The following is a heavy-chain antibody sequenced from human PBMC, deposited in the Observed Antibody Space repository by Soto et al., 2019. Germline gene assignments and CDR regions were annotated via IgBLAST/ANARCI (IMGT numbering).Heavy chain of an antibody. Sequence: ASVKVSCKVSGYTLTELSMHWVRQAPGKGLEWMGGFDPEDGETIYAQKFQGRVTMTEDTSTDTAYMELSSLRSEDTAVYYCATSRPYSNSRRTVAFDIWGQGTMVTVSS. CDR1: GYTLTELS. CDR3: ATSRPYSNSRRTVAFDI. J-gene: IGHJ3*02. V-gene: IGHV1-24*01. CDR2: FDPEDGET. D-gene: IGHD4-4*01.